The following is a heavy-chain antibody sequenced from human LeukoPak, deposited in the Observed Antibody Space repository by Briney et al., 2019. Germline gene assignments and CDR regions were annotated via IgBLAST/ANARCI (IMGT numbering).Heavy chain of an antibody. V-gene: IGHV1-2*02. CDR3: ARGREVAGTVGY. CDR2: INTISGGT. Sequence: ASVTVSCKASGYTFTGYYMHWVRQAPGQGLEWIGWINTISGGTNYAQKFQGRVTMTRDASISTAYMELSRLTSDDTAVYYCARGREVAGTVGYWGQGTLVTVSS. J-gene: IGHJ4*02. D-gene: IGHD6-19*01. CDR1: GYTFTGYY.